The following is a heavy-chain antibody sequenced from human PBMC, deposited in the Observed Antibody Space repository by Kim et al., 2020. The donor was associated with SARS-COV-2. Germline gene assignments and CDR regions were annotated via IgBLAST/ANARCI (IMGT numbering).Heavy chain of an antibody. CDR2: IIPILGIA. J-gene: IGHJ3*02. Sequence: VKVSCKASGGTFSSYAISWVRQAPGQGLEWVGRIIPILGIANYAQKFQGRVTITADKSTSTAYMELSSLRSEDTAVYYCARRYYYDSSGPKDDAFDIWGQGTMVTVSS. V-gene: IGHV1-69*04. CDR1: GGTFSSYA. D-gene: IGHD3-22*01. CDR3: ARRYYYDSSGPKDDAFDI.